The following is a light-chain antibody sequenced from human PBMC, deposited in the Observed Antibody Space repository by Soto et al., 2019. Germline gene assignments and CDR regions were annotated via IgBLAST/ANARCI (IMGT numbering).Light chain of an antibody. CDR2: SSS. Sequence: VLTQSPCTLSLSPGERALLSCMASQSLGSSFLAWYQQKPGQAPMLLICSSSNRATGIPDRCSGGGSGTDFTLTISRLEPADFAVYYCQQYGRSPLTFGGGTKVEI. J-gene: IGKJ4*01. CDR3: QQYGRSPLT. V-gene: IGKV3-20*01. CDR1: QSLGSSF.